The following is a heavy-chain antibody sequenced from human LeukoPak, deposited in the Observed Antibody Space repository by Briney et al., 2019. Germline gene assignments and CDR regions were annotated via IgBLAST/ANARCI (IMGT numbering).Heavy chain of an antibody. CDR3: AREGLVGAMAY. CDR1: GFTFSSYW. V-gene: IGHV3-74*01. Sequence: GGSLRLSCAASGFTFSSYWMHWVRQAPGKGLVWVSRINSDGSSTSYADSVKGRFTISRDNAKNTLYLQMNSLRAEDTAVYYCAREGLVGAMAYWGQGTLVTVSS. CDR2: INSDGSST. J-gene: IGHJ4*02. D-gene: IGHD1-26*01.